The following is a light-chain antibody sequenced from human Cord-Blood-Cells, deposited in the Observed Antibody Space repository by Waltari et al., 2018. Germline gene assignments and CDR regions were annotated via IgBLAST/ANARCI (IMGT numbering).Light chain of an antibody. CDR1: QGISNY. J-gene: IGKJ5*01. CDR2: AAS. CDR3: QQYNSXPXT. V-gene: IGKV1-16*02. Sequence: DIQMTQSPSSLSASVGDRVTITCRASQGISNYLAWFQQKPGKAPKSLIYAASSLQSGXXSXXXGXGSGXXXXLTISXXXPEDFATYYCQQYNSXPXTFGQGTRLEIK.